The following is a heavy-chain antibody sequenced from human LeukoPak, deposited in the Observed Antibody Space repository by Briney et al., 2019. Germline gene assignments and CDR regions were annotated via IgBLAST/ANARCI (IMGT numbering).Heavy chain of an antibody. CDR2: ISGSGGST. CDR3: AKADNCDFWSGYIYRPGFDY. D-gene: IGHD3-3*01. Sequence: GGSLRLSCAASGFTFNSYVMSWVRQAPGKGLEWVSGISGSGGSTYYADSVKGRFTISRDNSKNTLYLQMNSLRAEDTAAYYCAKADNCDFWSGYIYRPGFDYWGQGTLVTVSS. J-gene: IGHJ4*02. CDR1: GFTFNSYV. V-gene: IGHV3-23*01.